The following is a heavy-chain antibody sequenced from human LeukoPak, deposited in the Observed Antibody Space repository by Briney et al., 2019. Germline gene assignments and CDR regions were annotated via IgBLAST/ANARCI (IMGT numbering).Heavy chain of an antibody. D-gene: IGHD2-8*01. Sequence: PSETLSLTCTVSGGSISSSSYFWGWIRQPPGKGLEWIGSIYYSGNTYYNPSLTSRVTISVDTSKNQFSLKLSSVTAADTAVYYCARDLTLDCTNGVCADAFDIWGQGTMVTVSS. CDR2: IYYSGNT. CDR3: ARDLTLDCTNGVCADAFDI. V-gene: IGHV4-39*07. CDR1: GGSISSSSYF. J-gene: IGHJ3*02.